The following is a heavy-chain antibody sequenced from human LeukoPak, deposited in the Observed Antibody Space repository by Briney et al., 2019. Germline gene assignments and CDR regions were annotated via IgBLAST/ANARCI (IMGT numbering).Heavy chain of an antibody. Sequence: GGSLRLSCAASGFTFGSPWMHWVRQAPGKGLVWVSRINSDGSATAYADSVKGRFTISRDNAENTLYLQMNSLRAEDSAVYYCARGTAGYHSSYFDYWGQGTLVTVSS. J-gene: IGHJ4*02. D-gene: IGHD3-16*02. V-gene: IGHV3-74*01. CDR1: GFTFGSPW. CDR3: ARGTAGYHSSYFDY. CDR2: INSDGSAT.